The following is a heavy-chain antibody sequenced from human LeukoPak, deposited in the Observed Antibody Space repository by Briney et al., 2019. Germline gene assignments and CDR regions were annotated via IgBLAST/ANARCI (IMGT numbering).Heavy chain of an antibody. J-gene: IGHJ3*02. Sequence: LSLTCTVSGGSISSYYWSWIRQPPGKGLEWVAVISYDGSNKYYADSVKGRFTISRDNSKNTLYLQMNSLRAEDTAVYYCAKDTAFDIWGQGTMVTVSS. CDR2: ISYDGSNK. V-gene: IGHV3-30*18. CDR1: GGSISSYY. CDR3: AKDTAFDI.